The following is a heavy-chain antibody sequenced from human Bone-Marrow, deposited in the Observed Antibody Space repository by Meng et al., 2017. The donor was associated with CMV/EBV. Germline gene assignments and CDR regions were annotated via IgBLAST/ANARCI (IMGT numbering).Heavy chain of an antibody. Sequence: QVQLVQSGAEVKKPGASVKVSCKASGFTFTGYYLHWVRQAPGQGLEWMGWINPNSGGTNYAQKFQGRVTMTRDTSISTAYMELSRLRSDDTAVYYCARDRYSSSWRLDYWGQGTLVTVSS. CDR2: INPNSGGT. J-gene: IGHJ4*02. V-gene: IGHV1-2*02. CDR1: GFTFTGYY. CDR3: ARDRYSSSWRLDY. D-gene: IGHD6-13*01.